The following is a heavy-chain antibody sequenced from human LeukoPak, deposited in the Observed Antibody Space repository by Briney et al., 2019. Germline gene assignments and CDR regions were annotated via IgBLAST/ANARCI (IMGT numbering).Heavy chain of an antibody. CDR1: GGSISSGDYY. V-gene: IGHV4-30-4*01. Sequence: PSETLSLTCTVSGGSISSGDYYWSWIRQPPGKGLEWIGYIYYSGSTNYNPSLKSRVTISVDTSKNQFSLKLSSVTAADTAVYYCARKGSSGWYRPFDYWGQGTPVTVSS. J-gene: IGHJ4*02. CDR3: ARKGSSGWYRPFDY. CDR2: IYYSGST. D-gene: IGHD6-19*01.